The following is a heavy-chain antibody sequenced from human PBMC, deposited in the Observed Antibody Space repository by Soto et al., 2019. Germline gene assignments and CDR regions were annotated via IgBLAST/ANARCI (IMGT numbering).Heavy chain of an antibody. CDR3: SWGFSCGN. CDR1: GITFSNYD. V-gene: IGHV3-23*01. CDR2: ISGGGAAT. J-gene: IGHJ1*01. Sequence: EVQLLESGGGLVQPGGSLRLSCAASGITFSNYDMNWVRQAPGKGLEWISTISGGGAATYYADSVKGRFTISRDNSKNTLTLKMNSLRAEDTAVYYCSWGFSCGNWGQGTLVTVSS. D-gene: IGHD5-18*01.